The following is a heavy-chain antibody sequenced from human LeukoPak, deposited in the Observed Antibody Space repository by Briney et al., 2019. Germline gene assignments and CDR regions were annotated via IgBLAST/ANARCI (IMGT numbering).Heavy chain of an antibody. CDR1: GGSVSSGSYY. D-gene: IGHD3-9*01. V-gene: IGHV4-61*01. J-gene: IGHJ4*02. CDR2: IYYSGST. Sequence: SETLSLTCTVSGGSVSSGSYYRSWIRQPPGKGLEWIGYIYYSGSTNYNPSLKSRVTISVDTSKNQFSLKLSSVTAADTAVYYCARGYYDILTGYYSGGEFDYWGQGTLVTVSS. CDR3: ARGYYDILTGYYSGGEFDY.